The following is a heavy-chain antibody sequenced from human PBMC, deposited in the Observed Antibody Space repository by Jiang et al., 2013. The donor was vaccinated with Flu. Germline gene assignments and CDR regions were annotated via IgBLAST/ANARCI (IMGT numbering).Heavy chain of an antibody. J-gene: IGHJ5*02. CDR1: GGTFSSYA. CDR3: AINTWFLEWLSPDP. V-gene: IGHV1-69*01. D-gene: IGHD3-3*01. CDR2: IIPIFGTA. Sequence: QLVESGAEVKKPGSSVKVSCKASGGTFSSYAISWVRQAPGQGLEWMGGIIPIFGTANYAQKFQGRVTITADESTSTAYMELSSLRSEDTAVYYCAINTWFLEWLSPDPWGQGTLVTVSS.